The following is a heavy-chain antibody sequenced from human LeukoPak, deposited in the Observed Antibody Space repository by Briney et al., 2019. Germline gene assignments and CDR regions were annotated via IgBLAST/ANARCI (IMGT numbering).Heavy chain of an antibody. J-gene: IGHJ6*03. D-gene: IGHD4/OR15-4a*01. CDR2: ISSSSSYI. Sequence: GGSLRLSCAASGFTFSSYSMNWVRQAPGKGLEWVSSISSSSSYIYYADSVKGRFTTSRDNAKNSLYLQMNSLRAEDTAVYYCARDYGAGHPYYYYYYMDVWGKGTTVTVSS. CDR3: ARDYGAGHPYYYYYYMDV. V-gene: IGHV3-21*01. CDR1: GFTFSSYS.